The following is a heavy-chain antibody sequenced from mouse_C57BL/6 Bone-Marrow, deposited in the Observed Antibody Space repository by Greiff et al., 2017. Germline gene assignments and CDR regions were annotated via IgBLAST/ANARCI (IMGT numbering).Heavy chain of an antibody. J-gene: IGHJ4*01. D-gene: IGHD2-1*01. CDR1: GYTFTSYW. V-gene: IGHV1-50*01. Sequence: VQLQQPGAELVKPGASVKLSCKASGYTFTSYWMQWVKQRPGQGLEWIGEIDPSDSYTNYNQKFKGKATLTVDTSSSTAYMQLRSLKSEDSAVYYCAREWIDYGNYDAMDYWGQGTSVTVSS. CDR3: AREWIDYGNYDAMDY. CDR2: IDPSDSYT.